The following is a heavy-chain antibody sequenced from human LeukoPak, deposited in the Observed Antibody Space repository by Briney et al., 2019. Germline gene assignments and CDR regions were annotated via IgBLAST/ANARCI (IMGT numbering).Heavy chain of an antibody. CDR3: ARDPYDSSWGLCYFDY. CDR2: ISYDGSDK. CDR1: GFTFRSYG. Sequence: GRSLRLSCAASGFTFRSYGMHWVRQAPGKGLEGVALISYDGSDKYYADSVKGRFTISRDNSKNTLYMQMNSLRAEDTAVYYCARDPYDSSWGLCYFDYWGQGNLVTVSS. V-gene: IGHV3-30*03. J-gene: IGHJ4*02. D-gene: IGHD3-22*01.